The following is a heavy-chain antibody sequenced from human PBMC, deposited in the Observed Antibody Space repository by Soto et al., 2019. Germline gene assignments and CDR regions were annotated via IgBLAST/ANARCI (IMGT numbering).Heavy chain of an antibody. CDR3: ARVAATSLYYYYYGMDV. CDR2: INPNSGGT. J-gene: IGHJ6*02. CDR1: GYTFTGYY. D-gene: IGHD6-25*01. V-gene: IGHV1-2*02. Sequence: ASVKVSCKASGYTFTGYYMHWARQAPGQGLEWMGWINPNSGGTNYAQKFQGRVTMTRDTSISTAYMELSRLRSDDTAVYYCARVAATSLYYYYYGMDVWGQGTTVTVSS.